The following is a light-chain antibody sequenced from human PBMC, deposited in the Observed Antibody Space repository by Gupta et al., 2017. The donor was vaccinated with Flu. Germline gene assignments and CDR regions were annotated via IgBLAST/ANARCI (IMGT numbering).Light chain of an antibody. CDR1: SSNIGDNY. V-gene: IGLV1-51*01. CDR2: DNT. CDR3: AAGDSSLSAWV. Sequence: VSITGSGSSSNIGDNYVSWYQQRPGSAPKLLVYDNTMRHSGIPARFSASKSGTSATLSITGRQRGEVAGYYCAAGDSSLSAWVFGGGTKLTVL. J-gene: IGLJ3*02.